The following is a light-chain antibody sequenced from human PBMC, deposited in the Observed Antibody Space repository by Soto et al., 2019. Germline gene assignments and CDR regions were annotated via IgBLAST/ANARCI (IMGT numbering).Light chain of an antibody. V-gene: IGLV2-14*02. CDR2: GGN. Sequence: QLVLTQPASVSGSPGQSITISCTGTSSDVGSYDLVSWYQHHPGKAPKLIIFGGNERPSGVSNRFSGSKSGNTASLTISGLQAEDEADYYCSSFTSSRAYVFGTGTKLTVL. J-gene: IGLJ1*01. CDR1: SSDVGSYDL. CDR3: SSFTSSRAYV.